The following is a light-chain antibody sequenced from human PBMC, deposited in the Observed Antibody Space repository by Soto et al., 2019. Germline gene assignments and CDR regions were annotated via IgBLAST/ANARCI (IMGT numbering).Light chain of an antibody. V-gene: IGKV3-20*01. CDR3: QHYGRSPPSWT. CDR2: DAS. CDR1: QSVSSNY. Sequence: EIVLTQSPGTLSLSPGERATLSCRASQSVSSNYLAWYQQKPGQPPRLLISDASSRATGIPDRFGGSGSGTDFTLTISSLEPEDFAVYYCQHYGRSPPSWTFGQGTKVEIK. J-gene: IGKJ1*01.